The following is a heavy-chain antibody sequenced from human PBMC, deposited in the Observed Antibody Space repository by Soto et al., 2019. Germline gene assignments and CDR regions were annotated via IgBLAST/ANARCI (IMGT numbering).Heavy chain of an antibody. Sequence: QVQLVESGGGVVQPGRSLTLSCAASGFTFSTYGMHWVRQAPGKGLEWVAIIWYDGSDKYYSGSVKGRFTISRDNTKNTLYLHMNSLGGEDTAIYYCARGWLAGGYEFDCWGQGTLVTVSS. D-gene: IGHD5-12*01. J-gene: IGHJ4*02. CDR1: GFTFSTYG. CDR3: ARGWLAGGYEFDC. CDR2: IWYDGSDK. V-gene: IGHV3-33*01.